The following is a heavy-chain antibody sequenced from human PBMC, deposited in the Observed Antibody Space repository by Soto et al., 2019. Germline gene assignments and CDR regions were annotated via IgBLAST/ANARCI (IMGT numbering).Heavy chain of an antibody. CDR2: INPSGGST. CDR3: ARDRLRGDYLPYYFDY. J-gene: IGHJ4*02. V-gene: IGHV1-46*03. D-gene: IGHD4-17*01. Sequence: VASVKVSCKASGYTFTSYYMHWVRQAPGQGLEWMGIINPSGGSTSYAQKFQGRVTMTRDTSTSTVYMELSSLRSEDTAVYYCARDRLRGDYLPYYFDYWGQGTLVTVSS. CDR1: GYTFTSYY.